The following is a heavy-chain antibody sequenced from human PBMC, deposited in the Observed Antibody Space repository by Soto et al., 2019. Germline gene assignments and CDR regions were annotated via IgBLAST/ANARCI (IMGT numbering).Heavy chain of an antibody. V-gene: IGHV4-4*02. CDR2: IYHSGST. D-gene: IGHD3-10*01. J-gene: IGHJ4*02. CDR1: GESISSSNW. Sequence: PSETLSLTCAVSGESISSSNWWSGVRRPPGEGLEWIGEIYHSGSTSCNPSLKSRVTISVDKSKNQFSLTLRSVTAADTAVEDCARRDYGSASEDGWGQGTLVTVS. CDR3: ARRDYGSASEDG.